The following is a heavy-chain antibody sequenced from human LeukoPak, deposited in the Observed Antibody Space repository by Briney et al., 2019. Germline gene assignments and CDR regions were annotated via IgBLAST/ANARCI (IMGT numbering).Heavy chain of an antibody. CDR2: ISVSGGST. D-gene: IGHD6-13*01. J-gene: IGHJ5*02. V-gene: IGHV3-23*01. CDR1: GFTFSSYA. Sequence: GGSLRLSCAASGFTFSSYAMSWVRQAPGKELEWVSGISVSGGSTYYADSVKGRFTISRDNSKNTLYLQMNILRAEDTAVYYCAKNSWPNWFDPWGQGALVTVSS. CDR3: AKNSWPNWFDP.